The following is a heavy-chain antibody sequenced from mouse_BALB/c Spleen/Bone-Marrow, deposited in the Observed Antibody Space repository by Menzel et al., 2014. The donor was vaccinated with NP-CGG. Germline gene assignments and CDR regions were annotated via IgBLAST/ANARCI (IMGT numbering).Heavy chain of an antibody. CDR1: GFTFTDYY. V-gene: IGHV7-3*02. CDR2: IRNKANGYTT. J-gene: IGHJ1*01. Sequence: EVKLMESGGGLVQPGGSLRLSCATSGFTFTDYYMSWVRQPPGKALEWLGFIRNKANGYTTEYSASVKGRFTISRDNSQSILYLLMNTLRAEDSATYYCAREIINDYHWYFDVWGAGTTVTVSS. CDR3: AREIINDYHWYFDV. D-gene: IGHD2-4*01.